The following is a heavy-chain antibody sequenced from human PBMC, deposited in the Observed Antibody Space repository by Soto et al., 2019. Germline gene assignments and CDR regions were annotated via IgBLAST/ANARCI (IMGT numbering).Heavy chain of an antibody. Sequence: QVQLVESGGGVVQPGRSLRLSCAASGFTFSSYAMHWVRQAPGKGLEWVAVIWYDGSNKYYEDSVKGRFTISRDNSKNTLYLQMNSLRGEDTAVYYCARSGGTSSYHWFAPWGQGTLVTVSS. CDR3: ARSGGTSSYHWFAP. CDR2: IWYDGSNK. CDR1: GFTFSSYA. D-gene: IGHD2-8*02. J-gene: IGHJ5*02. V-gene: IGHV3-33*01.